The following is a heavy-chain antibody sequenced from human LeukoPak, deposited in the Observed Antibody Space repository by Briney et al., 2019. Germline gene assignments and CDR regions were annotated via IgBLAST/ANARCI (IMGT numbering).Heavy chain of an antibody. J-gene: IGHJ4*02. CDR2: INSDGSST. Sequence: GGSLRLSCAASGFTFSSYWMHWVRQAPGEGLVWVSRINSDGSSTSYADSVKGRFTISRDNAKNTLYLQMNSLRAEDTAVYYCARADYGDPAPLDYWGQGTLVTVSS. V-gene: IGHV3-74*01. D-gene: IGHD4-17*01. CDR3: ARADYGDPAPLDY. CDR1: GFTFSSYW.